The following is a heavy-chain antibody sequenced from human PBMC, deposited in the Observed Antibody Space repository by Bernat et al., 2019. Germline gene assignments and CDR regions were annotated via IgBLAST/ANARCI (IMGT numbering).Heavy chain of an antibody. Sequence: VHLQESGPRLVKPSETLSLTCTVSGDSVTTRNYYWSWIRQPPGKGLEWSAYIYYSGSTNYNPSPKSQATTSLDTSRNQITLKQTSVTAADTAVDGGARTDYCGGGSSYSGWFDARGQGTLVTISS. J-gene: IGHJ5*01. CDR2: IYYSGST. CDR1: GDSVTTRNYY. V-gene: IGHV4-61*01. D-gene: IGHD2-15*01. CDR3: ARTDYCGGGSSYSGWFDA.